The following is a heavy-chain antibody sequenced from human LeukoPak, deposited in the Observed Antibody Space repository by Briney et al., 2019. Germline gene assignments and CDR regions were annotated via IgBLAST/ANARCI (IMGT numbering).Heavy chain of an antibody. CDR2: IKQDGSEK. V-gene: IGHV3-7*01. J-gene: IGHJ4*02. CDR1: GFTFSSYW. Sequence: GGSLRLSCAASGFTFSSYWMSWVRQAPGKGLEWVANIKQDGSEKYYADSVKGRFTISRDNAKNSLYLQMNSLRAEDTAVYYCAGTYGSGSYYITYWGQGTLVTVSS. CDR3: AGTYGSGSYYITY. D-gene: IGHD3-10*01.